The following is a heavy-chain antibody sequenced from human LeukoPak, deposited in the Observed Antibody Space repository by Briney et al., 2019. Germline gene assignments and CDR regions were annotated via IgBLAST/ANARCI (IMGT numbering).Heavy chain of an antibody. V-gene: IGHV4-30-4*08. CDR1: GGSISSGDYY. Sequence: SQTLSLTCTVSGGSISSGDYYLSWIRQPPGKGLEWIGYIYYSGSTYYNPSLKSRVTISVDTSKNPFSLKLSSVTAADTAVYYCARGRRGSRLYYDFWSGYPHDYWGQGTLVTVSS. CDR2: IYYSGST. D-gene: IGHD3-3*01. CDR3: ARGRRGSRLYYDFWSGYPHDY. J-gene: IGHJ4*02.